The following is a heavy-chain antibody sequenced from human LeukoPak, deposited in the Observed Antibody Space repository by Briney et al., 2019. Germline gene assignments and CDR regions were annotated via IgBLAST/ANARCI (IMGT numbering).Heavy chain of an antibody. CDR2: INPNSGGT. J-gene: IGHJ3*02. V-gene: IGHV1-2*02. D-gene: IGHD1-26*01. Sequence: GASVKVSCKASGYTFTGYYMHWVRQAPGQGLEWMGWINPNSGGTNYAQKFQGRVTMTRDTSISTAYMELSSLRSEDTAVYYCATGIIVGATFAFDIWGQGTMVTVSS. CDR1: GYTFTGYY. CDR3: ATGIIVGATFAFDI.